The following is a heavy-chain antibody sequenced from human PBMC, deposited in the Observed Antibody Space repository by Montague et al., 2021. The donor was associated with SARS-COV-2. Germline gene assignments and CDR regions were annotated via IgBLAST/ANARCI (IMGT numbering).Heavy chain of an antibody. D-gene: IGHD2-15*01. J-gene: IGHJ4*02. CDR1: GFTFSSYA. Sequence: SLRLSCAASGFTFSSYAMHLVRQAPGKGLEWVAVISYDGSNKYYSDSVKGRFTISRDNSKNTLYLQMNSLRAEDTALYYCVKDIVRRPVISAPDYWGQGTLVTVSS. V-gene: IGHV3-30-3*01. CDR3: VKDIVRRPVISAPDY. CDR2: ISYDGSNK.